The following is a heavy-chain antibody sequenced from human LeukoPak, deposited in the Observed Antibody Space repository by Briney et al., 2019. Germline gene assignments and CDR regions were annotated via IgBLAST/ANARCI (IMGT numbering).Heavy chain of an antibody. Sequence: PGGSLRLSCAASGLTFSNAWMSWVRQAPGKGLEWVSSISSSSSYIYYADSVKGRFTISRDNAKNSLYLQMNSLRAEDTAVYYCARDRGYYDSSGYYPDYWGQGTLVTVSS. D-gene: IGHD3-22*01. V-gene: IGHV3-21*01. CDR3: ARDRGYYDSSGYYPDY. CDR1: GLTFSNAW. J-gene: IGHJ4*02. CDR2: ISSSSSYI.